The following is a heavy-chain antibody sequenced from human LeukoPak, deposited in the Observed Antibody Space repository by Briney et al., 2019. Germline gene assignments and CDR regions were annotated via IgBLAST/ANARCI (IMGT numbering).Heavy chain of an antibody. CDR3: AKDMGGTNNDY. V-gene: IGHV3-43*02. D-gene: IGHD1-26*01. CDR2: ISGDGGST. J-gene: IGHJ4*02. CDR1: GFTFDDYA. Sequence: GGSLRLSCAASGFTFDDYAMHWVRQAPGKGLEWVSLISGDGGSTYYADSVKGRFTISRDNSKNSLYLQMNSLRTEDTALYHCAKDMGGTNNDYWGQGTLVTVSS.